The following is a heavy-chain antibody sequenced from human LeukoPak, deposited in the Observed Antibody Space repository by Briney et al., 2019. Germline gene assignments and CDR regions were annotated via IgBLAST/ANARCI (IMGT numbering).Heavy chain of an antibody. CDR2: ISGSGDTT. D-gene: IGHD3-10*01. Sequence: GGSLRLSCAASRLTFSSYVMSWVRQTPGKGPEWVSAISGSGDTTSYADSVKGRFTISRDNSKNTLYLQMNSLRAEDTAVYYCANPGRVSGSYNPFDYWGQGTLVTVSS. CDR3: ANPGRVSGSYNPFDY. J-gene: IGHJ4*02. V-gene: IGHV3-23*01. CDR1: RLTFSSYV.